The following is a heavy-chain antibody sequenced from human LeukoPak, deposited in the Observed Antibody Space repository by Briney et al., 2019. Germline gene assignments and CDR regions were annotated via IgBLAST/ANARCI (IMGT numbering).Heavy chain of an antibody. V-gene: IGHV3-30*04. Sequence: GGSLRLSCAASGFTFSSYAMHWVRQAPGKGLEWVAVISYDGSNKYYADSVKGRFTISRDNSKNSLYLQMNTLRAEDTAVYYCARGSDTAMVLFYYFDYWGQGTLVTVSS. D-gene: IGHD5-18*01. J-gene: IGHJ4*02. CDR3: ARGSDTAMVLFYYFDY. CDR2: ISYDGSNK. CDR1: GFTFSSYA.